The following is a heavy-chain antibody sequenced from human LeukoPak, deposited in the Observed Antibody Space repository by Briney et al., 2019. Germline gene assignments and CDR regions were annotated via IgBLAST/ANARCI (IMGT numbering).Heavy chain of an antibody. V-gene: IGHV3-30*01. CDR3: ASGQLLLEGYFYYMDV. D-gene: IGHD2-2*01. J-gene: IGHJ6*03. CDR1: GFPFSTYA. CDR2: ISPDGNNE. Sequence: PGGSLRLSCAASGFPFSTYAMHWVRQAPGKGLEWVAVISPDGNNEHFADSVKGRFTISRDNSKSTLYMQVNSLRPEDTAVFYCASGQLLLEGYFYYMDVWGKGTTVTVSS.